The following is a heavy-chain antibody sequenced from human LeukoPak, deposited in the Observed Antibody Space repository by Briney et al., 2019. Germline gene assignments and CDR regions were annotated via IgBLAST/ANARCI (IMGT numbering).Heavy chain of an antibody. V-gene: IGHV3-53*01. CDR2: IYSGGST. CDR3: ARTGSPFYYYDSSGYYYAHDAFDI. D-gene: IGHD3-22*01. Sequence: PGGSLRLSCAASGFTVSSNYMSWVRQAPGKGLEWVSVIYSGGSTYYADSVKGRFTISRDNSKNTLYLQMNSLRAEDTAVYYCARTGSPFYYYDSSGYYYAHDAFDIWGQGTMVTVSS. J-gene: IGHJ3*02. CDR1: GFTVSSNY.